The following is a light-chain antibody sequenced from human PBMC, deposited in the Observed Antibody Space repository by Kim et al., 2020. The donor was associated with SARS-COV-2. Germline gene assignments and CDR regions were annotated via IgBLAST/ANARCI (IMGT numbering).Light chain of an antibody. V-gene: IGKV1-12*01. J-gene: IGKJ1*01. CDR1: QGISNW. CDR2: DTS. Sequence: DIQMTQSPSSVSASVGDRVTITCRASQGISNWLAWYQQKPGRAPKLLIYDTSNLQSGVPSRFSGSGSGTAFTLTIDTLQPEDFATYYCQQVDSFPWTFGQGTKVDIK. CDR3: QQVDSFPWT.